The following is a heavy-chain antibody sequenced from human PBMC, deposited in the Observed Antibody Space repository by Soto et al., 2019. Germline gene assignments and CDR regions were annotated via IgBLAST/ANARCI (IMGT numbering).Heavy chain of an antibody. Sequence: ETLSPTCSVYGDSIGTNNRWSWVRQPPGKGLEWIGEVYHSGTTNCNPSLKSRVTISIDKSKNQFSLTLTSMTAADTALYYCAVPGRGDFDYWGQGTLVTVYS. CDR2: VYHSGTT. J-gene: IGHJ4*02. D-gene: IGHD5-12*01. CDR3: AVPGRGDFDY. V-gene: IGHV4-4*02. CDR1: GDSIGTNNR.